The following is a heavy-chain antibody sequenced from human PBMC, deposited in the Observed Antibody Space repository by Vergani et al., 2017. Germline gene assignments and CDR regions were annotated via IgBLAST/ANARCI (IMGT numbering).Heavy chain of an antibody. CDR3: GRVADFYGLGSRLLDL. CDR1: GGSMSGYY. J-gene: IGHJ4*03. CDR2: MYHSGIT. V-gene: IGHV4-59*01. Sequence: QVRLQESGPGLVKPSETLSLICSVPGGSMSGYYWSWIRQPPGKELEWIGYMYHSGITNYNPSLETRGTISGDTSKNQFSLKLNSVTAADTAVYYCGRVADFYGLGSRLLDLWGQGILVTVSS. D-gene: IGHD3-10*01.